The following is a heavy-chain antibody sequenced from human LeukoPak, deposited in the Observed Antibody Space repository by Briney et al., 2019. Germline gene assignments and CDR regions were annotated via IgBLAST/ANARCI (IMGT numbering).Heavy chain of an antibody. J-gene: IGHJ4*02. CDR2: ISDSGDNT. D-gene: IGHD1/OR15-1a*01. V-gene: IGHV3-23*01. Sequence: GGSLRLSCAASGFTLSTYAMSWVRQAPGKGLEWVSAISDSGDNTHYADSVKGRFTISRDSSKSTLYLQMNSLRADDTAVYYCAKVYWNNYYYGYWGQGTLVTVSS. CDR1: GFTLSTYA. CDR3: AKVYWNNYYYGY.